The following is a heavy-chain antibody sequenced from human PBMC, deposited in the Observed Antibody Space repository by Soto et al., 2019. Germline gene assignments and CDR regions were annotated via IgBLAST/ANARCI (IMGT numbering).Heavy chain of an antibody. V-gene: IGHV1-3*01. Sequence: ASVKVSCKASGYTFTSYAMHWVRQAPGQRLEWMGWINAGNGNTKYSQKFQGRVTITRDTSASTAYMELSSLRSEDTAVYYCARAFNQFPMDYGALGWFDPWGQGTLVTVSS. J-gene: IGHJ5*02. CDR2: INAGNGNT. CDR1: GYTFTSYA. D-gene: IGHD4-17*01. CDR3: ARAFNQFPMDYGALGWFDP.